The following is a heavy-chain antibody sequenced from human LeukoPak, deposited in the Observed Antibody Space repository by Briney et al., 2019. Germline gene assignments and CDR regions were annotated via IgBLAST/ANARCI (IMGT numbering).Heavy chain of an antibody. CDR1: GGSIDSDY. V-gene: IGHV4-4*07. D-gene: IGHD6-19*01. CDR3: ARGSGVAVGMDV. CDR2: FFTGDST. Sequence: PSETLSLTCTHSGGSIDSDYWSWNRQSARKGGEWIGRFFTGDSTYNNPSLESRVTMSVDTSKNQFSLKLRSVTPADTAVYFCARGSGVAVGMDVWGQGTTVIVSS. J-gene: IGHJ6*02.